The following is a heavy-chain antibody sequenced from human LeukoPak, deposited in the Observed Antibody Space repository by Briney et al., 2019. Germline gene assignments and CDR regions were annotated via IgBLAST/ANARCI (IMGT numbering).Heavy chain of an antibody. CDR3: AHSDNCGYQGGNFFDY. D-gene: IGHD5-12*01. J-gene: IGHJ4*02. Sequence: SGPTLVNPTQTLTLTCTFSGFSLSTNEEAVGWIRQPPGKTLEWLALIYWDDDKRYGPSLKNRLTITKDTSKNQVVLTMTNMDPVDTATYYCAHSDNCGYQGGNFFDYWGQGTPVSVSS. V-gene: IGHV2-5*05. CDR1: GFSLSTNEEA. CDR2: IYWDDDK.